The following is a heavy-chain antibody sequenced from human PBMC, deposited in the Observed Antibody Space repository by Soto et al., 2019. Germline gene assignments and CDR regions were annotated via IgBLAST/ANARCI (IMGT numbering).Heavy chain of an antibody. D-gene: IGHD3-3*01. CDR2: IYYSGST. V-gene: IGHV4-61*01. J-gene: IGHJ4*02. CDR3: AISGFFSY. CDR1: GGSVSSGSYY. Sequence: SETLSLTCTVSGGSVSSGSYYWSWIRQPPGKGLEWIGYIYYSGSTNYNPSLKSRVTISVDTSKNQFSLKLSSVTAADTAVYNGAISGFFSYGGQGTLVTVSS.